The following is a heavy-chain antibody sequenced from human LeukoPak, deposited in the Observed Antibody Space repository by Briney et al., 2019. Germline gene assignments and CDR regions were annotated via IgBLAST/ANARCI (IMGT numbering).Heavy chain of an antibody. CDR1: GGSISSYY. CDR3: ARSYGYGYYFDY. V-gene: IGHV4-59*01. Sequence: ASETLSLTCTVSGGSISSYYWSWIRQPPGKGLEWIGYIYYSGSTNYNPSLKSRVTISVDTSKNQFSLKLSSVTAADTAVYYRARSYGYGYYFDYWGQGTLVTVSS. J-gene: IGHJ4*02. CDR2: IYYSGST. D-gene: IGHD3-16*01.